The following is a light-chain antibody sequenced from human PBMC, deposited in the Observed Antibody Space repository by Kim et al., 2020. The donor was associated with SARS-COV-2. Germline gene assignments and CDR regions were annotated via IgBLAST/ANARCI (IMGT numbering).Light chain of an antibody. Sequence: IQMTQSPSTLSASVGDRVVISCRASQSADYWLAWYQQKPGKAPKVLIYKASILESGVPSRFSGSGSGTEFTLTISSLQPDDFATYYCQQYNIYPWTFGQGTKVDIK. CDR1: QSADYW. CDR2: KAS. V-gene: IGKV1-5*03. J-gene: IGKJ1*01. CDR3: QQYNIYPWT.